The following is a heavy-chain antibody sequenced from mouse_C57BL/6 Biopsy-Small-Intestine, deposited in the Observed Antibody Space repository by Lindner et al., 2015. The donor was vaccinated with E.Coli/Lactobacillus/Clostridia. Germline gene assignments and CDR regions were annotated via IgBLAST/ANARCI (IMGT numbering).Heavy chain of an antibody. CDR2: FDPEDGET. CDR1: GYTLTELS. Sequence: SVKVSCKVSGYTLTELSMHWVRQAPGKGLEWMGGFDPEDGETIYAQKFRGKVTMTEDTSTDTAYMELSNLRSEDTAVYYCARLLGYDAFDMWGQGTMVTVSS. V-gene: IGHV1-18*01. J-gene: IGHJ3*02. D-gene: IGHD2-3*01. CDR3: ARLLGYDAFDM.